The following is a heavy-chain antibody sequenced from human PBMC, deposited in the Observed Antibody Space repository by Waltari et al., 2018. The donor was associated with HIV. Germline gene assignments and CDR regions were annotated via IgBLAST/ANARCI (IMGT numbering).Heavy chain of an antibody. CDR2: MNPNSGNT. CDR3: ARGLRLSSSGYHNWFDP. CDR1: GYTFTSYD. V-gene: IGHV1-8*01. D-gene: IGHD3-22*01. Sequence: LVQSGASVKVSCKASGYTFTSYDINWVRQATGQGLEWMGWMNPNSGNTGYAQKFQGRVTMTRNTSISTAYMELSSLRSEDTAVYYCARGLRLSSSGYHNWFDPWGQGTLVTVSS. J-gene: IGHJ5*02.